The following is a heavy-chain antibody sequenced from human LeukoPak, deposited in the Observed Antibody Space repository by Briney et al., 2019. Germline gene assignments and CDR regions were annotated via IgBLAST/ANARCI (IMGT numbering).Heavy chain of an antibody. J-gene: IGHJ4*02. D-gene: IGHD6-6*01. V-gene: IGHV6-1*01. CDR2: TYYRSKWYN. CDR3: ARSFPRSSRRFDY. Sequence: SQTLSLTCDISGDSVSSNSAAWNWIRQSPLRGLEWLGRTYYRSKWYNDYAVSVKSRITINPDTSKNQFSLKLSSVTAADTAVYYCARSFPRSSRRFDYWGQGTLVTVSS. CDR1: GDSVSSNSAA.